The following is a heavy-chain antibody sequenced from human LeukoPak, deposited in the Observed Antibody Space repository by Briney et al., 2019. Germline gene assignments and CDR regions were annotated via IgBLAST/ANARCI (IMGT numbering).Heavy chain of an antibody. D-gene: IGHD6-13*01. CDR2: IERKTDGAIT. J-gene: IGHJ4*02. CDR1: GFTFSNAW. CDR3: TTHRGYSSSPTFDY. V-gene: IGHV3-15*04. Sequence: PGGSLRLSCAASGFTFSNAWMSWVRQAPGKGLEWVGRIERKTDGAITDYAAPVKGRFTISRDDSKNTLYLQMNSLKTEDTAVYYCTTHRGYSSSPTFDYWGQGTLVTVPS.